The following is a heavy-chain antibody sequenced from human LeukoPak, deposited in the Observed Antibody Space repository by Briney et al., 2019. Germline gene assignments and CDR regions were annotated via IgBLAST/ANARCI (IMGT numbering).Heavy chain of an antibody. CDR2: ISGSGGST. Sequence: GGSLRLSCAASGFTFSSYGMTWVRQAPGKGLEWVSAISGSGGSTYCADSVKGRFTISRDNSKNTLYLQMNSLRAEDTAVYYCAKDGSGSYYKDYYYYMDVWGKGTTVTVSS. J-gene: IGHJ6*03. D-gene: IGHD3-10*01. CDR3: AKDGSGSYYKDYYYYMDV. CDR1: GFTFSSYG. V-gene: IGHV3-23*01.